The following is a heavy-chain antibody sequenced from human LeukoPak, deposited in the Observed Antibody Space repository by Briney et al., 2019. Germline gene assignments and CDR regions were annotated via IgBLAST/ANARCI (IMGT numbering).Heavy chain of an antibody. Sequence: SETLSLTCTVSGGSVSSGSYYWSWIRQPPGKGLEWIGYIYYSGNTNYNPTLKSRVTISVDTSKNQFSLKLSSVTAADTAVYYCAREGLATMIRGVIPYWGQGTLVTVSS. CDR3: AREGLATMIRGVIPY. J-gene: IGHJ4*02. CDR1: GGSVSSGSYY. D-gene: IGHD3-10*01. CDR2: IYYSGNT. V-gene: IGHV4-61*01.